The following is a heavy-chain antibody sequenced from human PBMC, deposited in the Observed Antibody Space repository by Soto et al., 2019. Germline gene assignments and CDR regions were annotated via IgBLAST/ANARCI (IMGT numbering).Heavy chain of an antibody. CDR3: ARYNGSGMDYYGMDV. CDR1: GGSFSGYY. Sequence: PSETLSLTCAVYGGSFSGYYWSWIRQPPGKGLEWIGEINHSGSTNYNPSLKSRVTISVDTSKNQFYLKLSSVTAADTAVYYCARYNGSGMDYYGMDVWGQGTTVTVSS. V-gene: IGHV4-34*01. CDR2: INHSGST. D-gene: IGHD3-10*01. J-gene: IGHJ6*02.